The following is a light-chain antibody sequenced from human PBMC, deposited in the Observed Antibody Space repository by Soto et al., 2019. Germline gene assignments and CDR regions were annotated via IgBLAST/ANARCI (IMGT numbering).Light chain of an antibody. CDR1: QSVSSSY. J-gene: IGKJ4*01. Sequence: EIXLTQSPGTLSLSPGERATLSCRASQSVSSSYLAWYQQKPGQAPRLLIYGASSRATGIPDRFSGSGSGTDFTLTISRLEPEDFAVYYCQQYGSSPLTFGGGTKV. CDR3: QQYGSSPLT. V-gene: IGKV3-20*01. CDR2: GAS.